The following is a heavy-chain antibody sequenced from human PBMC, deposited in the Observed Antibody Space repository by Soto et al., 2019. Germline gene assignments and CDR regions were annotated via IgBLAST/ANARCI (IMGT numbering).Heavy chain of an antibody. V-gene: IGHV4-4*07. CDR2: IYTSGST. CDR1: GGAISSYY. D-gene: IGHD2-15*01. Sequence: SETLSLTCTVSGGAISSYYWSWIRQPAGKGLEWIGRIYTSGSTNYNPSLKSRVTMSVDTSKNQFSLKLSSVTAADTAVYYCARDCSGGSCYYYYYGMDVWGQGTTVTVSS. CDR3: ARDCSGGSCYYYYYGMDV. J-gene: IGHJ6*02.